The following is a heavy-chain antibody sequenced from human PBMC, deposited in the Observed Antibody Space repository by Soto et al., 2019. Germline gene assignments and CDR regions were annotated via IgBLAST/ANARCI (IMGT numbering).Heavy chain of an antibody. CDR1: GYIFTAYS. V-gene: IGHV1-46*01. J-gene: IGHJ1*01. Sequence: QVQLVQSGAEVKKPGASVKVSCKASGYIFTAYSMHWVRQAPGQGLEGMGVVNPSGGSTNYAQKFQGRITMTRDTSTSTVYMDLSSLTSEDTAVYYCAREENCSDGICYSEYFQRWGQGTLVTVSS. CDR2: VNPSGGST. CDR3: AREENCSDGICYSEYFQR. D-gene: IGHD2-15*01.